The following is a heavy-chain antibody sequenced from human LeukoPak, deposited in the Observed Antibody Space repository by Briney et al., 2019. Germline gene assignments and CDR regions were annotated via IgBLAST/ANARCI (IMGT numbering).Heavy chain of an antibody. D-gene: IGHD5-24*01. CDR1: GGSISSSRYY. V-gene: IGHV4-39*07. Sequence: SETLSLTCTVSGGSISSSRYYWGWIRQPPGKGLEWIGSIYYSGSTYYNPSLKSRVTISVDTSKNQFSLKLSSVTAADTAVYYCAREEGGRDGYIQYFDYWGQGTLVTVSS. J-gene: IGHJ4*02. CDR2: IYYSGST. CDR3: AREEGGRDGYIQYFDY.